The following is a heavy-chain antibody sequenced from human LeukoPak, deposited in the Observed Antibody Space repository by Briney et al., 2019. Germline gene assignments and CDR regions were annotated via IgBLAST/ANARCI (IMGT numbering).Heavy chain of an antibody. J-gene: IGHJ5*02. CDR1: RFTLTNYD. Sequence: GASVKVSCKASRFTLTNYDINWVRQASGQGLGWMGWMNPITGNTGYAQKFQGRVAMTRDTSISTAYLELTGLRSEDTAVYYCVRDGEGVAISVNYWFDPWGQGTLVTVSS. D-gene: IGHD3-10*01. CDR2: MNPITGNT. CDR3: VRDGEGVAISVNYWFDP. V-gene: IGHV1-8*01.